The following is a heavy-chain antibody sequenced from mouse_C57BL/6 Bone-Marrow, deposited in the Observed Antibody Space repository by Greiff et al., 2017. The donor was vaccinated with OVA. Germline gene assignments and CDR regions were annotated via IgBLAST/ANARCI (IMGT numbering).Heavy chain of an antibody. V-gene: IGHV1-18*01. CDR2: INPNNGGT. J-gene: IGHJ4*01. CDR1: GYTFTDYN. Sequence: VQLQQSGPELVKPGASVKIPCKASGYTFTDYNMDWVKQSHGKSLEWIGDINPNNGGTIYNQKFKGKATLTVDKSSSTAYMELRSLTSEDTTDYCCARYDSTTVYYAMDYWGQGTSVTVSS. D-gene: IGHD1-1*01. CDR3: ARYDSTTVYYAMDY.